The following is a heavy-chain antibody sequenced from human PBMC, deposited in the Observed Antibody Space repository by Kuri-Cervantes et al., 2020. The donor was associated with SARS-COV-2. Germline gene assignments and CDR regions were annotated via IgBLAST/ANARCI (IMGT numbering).Heavy chain of an antibody. Sequence: TLSLTCAVSGYSISSGYYWGWIRQPPGKGLEWIGSIYHSGSTYYNPSLKSRVTISVDTSKNQFSLKLSSVTAADTAVYYCARHGSSWAYYSDYWGQGTLVTVSS. CDR1: GYSISSGYY. V-gene: IGHV4-38-2*01. J-gene: IGHJ4*02. CDR3: ARHGSSWAYYSDY. CDR2: IYHSGST. D-gene: IGHD6-13*01.